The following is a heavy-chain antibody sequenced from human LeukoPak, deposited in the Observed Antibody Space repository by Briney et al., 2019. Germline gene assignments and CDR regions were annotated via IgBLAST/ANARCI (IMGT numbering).Heavy chain of an antibody. D-gene: IGHD2-21*02. CDR1: GFTFSSYS. J-gene: IGHJ6*02. CDR2: FSSSSSYI. Sequence: GGSLRLSCAASGFTFSSYSMNWVRQAPGKGLEWVSSFSSSSSYIYYADSVKGRFTISRDNAKNSLYLQMNSLRAEDTAVYYCARDRGVVTASAKAYYYYGMDVWGQGTTVTVSS. V-gene: IGHV3-21*01. CDR3: ARDRGVVTASAKAYYYYGMDV.